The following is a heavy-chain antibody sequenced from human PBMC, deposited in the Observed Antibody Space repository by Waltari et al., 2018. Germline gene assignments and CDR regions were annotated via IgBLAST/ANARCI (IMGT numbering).Heavy chain of an antibody. D-gene: IGHD6-19*01. CDR3: ARDPGLYSSGWYGAFDI. J-gene: IGHJ3*02. CDR2: IYTSGST. V-gene: IGHV4-4*07. CDR1: GGSISSYY. Sequence: QVQLQESGPGLGKPSETLSLTCTVSGGSISSYYWSWIRQPPGKGLEWIGRIYTSGSTNYNPSLKSRVTMSVDTSKNQFSLKLSSVTAADTAVYYCARDPGLYSSGWYGAFDIWGQGTMVTVSS.